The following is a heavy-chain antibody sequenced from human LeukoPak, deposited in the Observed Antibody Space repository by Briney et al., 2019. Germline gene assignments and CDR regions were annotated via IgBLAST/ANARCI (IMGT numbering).Heavy chain of an antibody. CDR2: ISGGGGST. D-gene: IGHD1-26*01. CDR3: AKGGKWDVTPFDY. Sequence: GGSLRLSCAASGFTFRSYAMTWVRKAPGKGLEWVSTISGGGGSTYYADSVKGRFTISRDNSKNTLYLQVNSLRAEDTAVYYCAKGGKWDVTPFDYWGQGTLVTVSS. V-gene: IGHV3-23*01. CDR1: GFTFRSYA. J-gene: IGHJ4*02.